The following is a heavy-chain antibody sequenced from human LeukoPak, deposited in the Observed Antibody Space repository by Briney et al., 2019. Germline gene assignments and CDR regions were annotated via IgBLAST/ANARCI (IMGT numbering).Heavy chain of an antibody. CDR2: IRYDGSNK. V-gene: IGHV3-30*02. J-gene: IGHJ6*03. D-gene: IGHD3-22*01. CDR1: GFTFSTYG. Sequence: PGGSLRPSCAASGFTFSTYGMHWVRQAPGKGLEWVAFIRYDGSNKYYADSVKGRFTISRDNSKNTLYLQMNSLRAEDTAVYYCVRGGYYTYQYYYMDVWGKGTTVTVSS. CDR3: VRGGYYTYQYYYMDV.